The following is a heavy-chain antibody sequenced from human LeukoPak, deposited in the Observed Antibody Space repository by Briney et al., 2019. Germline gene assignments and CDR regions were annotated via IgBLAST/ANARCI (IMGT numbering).Heavy chain of an antibody. Sequence: PGGSLRLSCAASGFTFSSYAMSWVRQAPGKGLEWVSAISGSGGSTYYADSVKGRFTISRDNSKNTLYLQMNSLRAEDTAVYYCAKYDYVWGSYRGFDYWGQGTLVTVPS. D-gene: IGHD3-16*02. J-gene: IGHJ4*02. CDR3: AKYDYVWGSYRGFDY. CDR1: GFTFSSYA. V-gene: IGHV3-23*01. CDR2: ISGSGGST.